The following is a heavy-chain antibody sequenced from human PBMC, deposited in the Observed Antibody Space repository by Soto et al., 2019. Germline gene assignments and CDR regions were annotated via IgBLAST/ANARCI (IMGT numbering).Heavy chain of an antibody. CDR1: GGSISSGGYY. D-gene: IGHD3-22*01. V-gene: IGHV4-31*03. CDR2: IYYSGST. J-gene: IGHJ5*02. Sequence: QVQLQESGPGLVKPSQTLSLTCTVSGGSISSGGYYWSWIRQHPGTGLEWIGYIYYSGSTYYNPSLKSRVTISVDTSKNQFSLKLSSVTAADTAVYYCATYDSSDYYSGSPIGWFAPWGQGTLVTVSS. CDR3: ATYDSSDYYSGSPIGWFAP.